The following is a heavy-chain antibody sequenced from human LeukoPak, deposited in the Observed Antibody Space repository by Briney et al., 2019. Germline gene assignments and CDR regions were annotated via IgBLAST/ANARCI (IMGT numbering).Heavy chain of an antibody. J-gene: IGHJ4*02. Sequence: SETLSLTCTVSGGSISSSSYYWGWIRQPPGKGLEWIGSIYYSGSTYYNPSLKSRVTISVDTSKNQFSLKLSSVTAADTAVYYCARDPGGDYDFWSGYSVWGQGTLVTVSS. D-gene: IGHD3-3*01. CDR1: GGSISSSSYY. CDR3: ARDPGGDYDFWSGYSV. CDR2: IYYSGST. V-gene: IGHV4-39*07.